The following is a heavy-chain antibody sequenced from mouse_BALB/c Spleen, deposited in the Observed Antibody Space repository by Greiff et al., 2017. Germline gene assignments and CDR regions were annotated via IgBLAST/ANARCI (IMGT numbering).Heavy chain of an antibody. V-gene: IGHV5-17*02. D-gene: IGHD3-3*01. CDR2: ISSGSSTI. J-gene: IGHJ4*01. Sequence: EVKLVESGGGLVQPGGSRKLSCAASGFTFSSFGMHWVRQAPEKGLEWVAYISSGSSTIYYADTVKGRFTISRDNPKNTLFLQMTSLRSEDTAMYYCARSGQGNLYYYAMDYWGQGTSVTVSS. CDR3: ARSGQGNLYYYAMDY. CDR1: GFTFSSFG.